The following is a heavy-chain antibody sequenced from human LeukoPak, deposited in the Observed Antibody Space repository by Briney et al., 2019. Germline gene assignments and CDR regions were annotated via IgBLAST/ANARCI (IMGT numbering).Heavy chain of an antibody. V-gene: IGHV4-59*01. Sequence: SETLSLTCTVSGGSISGYYWSWIRQPPGKGLEWIAYIYYSGSTNYNPSLKSRVTISVDTSKNQFSLKLGSVTAADTAVYYCASSAMYSSSWYLDPWGQGTLVTVSS. D-gene: IGHD6-13*01. CDR1: GGSISGYY. CDR2: IYYSGST. J-gene: IGHJ5*02. CDR3: ASSAMYSSSWYLDP.